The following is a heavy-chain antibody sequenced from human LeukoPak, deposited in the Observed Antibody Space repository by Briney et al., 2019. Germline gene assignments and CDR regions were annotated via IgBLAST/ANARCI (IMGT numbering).Heavy chain of an antibody. V-gene: IGHV3-7*01. D-gene: IGHD2-21*02. CDR1: RFTFSNYW. CDR2: INQDGSKK. J-gene: IGHJ4*02. Sequence: PGGSLRLPCVASRFTFSNYWMSWVRQAPGKGLEWVANINQDGSKKRYADSMKGRFTISRDNAKESLYLQLNSLRAEDTAVYYCAKWGPYCVGDYCPALDSWGPGTLVTVSS. CDR3: AKWGPYCVGDYCPALDS.